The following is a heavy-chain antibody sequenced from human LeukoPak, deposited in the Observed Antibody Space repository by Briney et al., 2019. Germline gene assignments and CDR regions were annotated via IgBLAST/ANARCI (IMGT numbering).Heavy chain of an antibody. J-gene: IGHJ4*02. V-gene: IGHV3-53*01. D-gene: IGHD6-19*01. Sequence: QPGRSLRLSCAVSGFTVSNNYMSWVRQAPGKGLEWVSVMYSGGSTYYADSVKGRFTISRDNSKNTVYLQMNSLRAEDTAVYYCARLDVVAGRAYWGLGTLVTVSS. CDR1: GFTVSNNY. CDR2: MYSGGST. CDR3: ARLDVVAGRAY.